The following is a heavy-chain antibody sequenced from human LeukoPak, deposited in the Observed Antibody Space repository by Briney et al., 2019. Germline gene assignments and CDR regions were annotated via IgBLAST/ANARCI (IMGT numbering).Heavy chain of an antibody. Sequence: GSGPTLLKPTQTLTLTCTLSGLSLSTSGVGVGWIRQPPGKALEWLALIYWNDDKRFSPSLKSRLTITKDTSKNQVVLTMTNMDPVDTATYYCAHWPTLSWGQGTLVTVSS. CDR3: AHWPTLS. CDR1: GLSLSTSGVG. V-gene: IGHV2-5*01. CDR2: IYWNDDK. J-gene: IGHJ4*02.